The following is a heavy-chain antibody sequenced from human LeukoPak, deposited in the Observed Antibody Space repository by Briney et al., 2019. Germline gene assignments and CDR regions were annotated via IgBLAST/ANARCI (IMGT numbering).Heavy chain of an antibody. CDR1: GGSISSYY. J-gene: IGHJ2*01. V-gene: IGHV4-4*07. CDR3: AREDIVVVPAAPWVVRHWYFDL. D-gene: IGHD2-2*01. Sequence: SETLSLTCTVSGGSISSYYWSWIRQPAGKGLEWIGRIYTSGSTNYNPSLKSRVTMSVDTSKNQFSLKLSSVTAADTAVYYCAREDIVVVPAAPWVVRHWYFDLWGRGTLVTVSS. CDR2: IYTSGST.